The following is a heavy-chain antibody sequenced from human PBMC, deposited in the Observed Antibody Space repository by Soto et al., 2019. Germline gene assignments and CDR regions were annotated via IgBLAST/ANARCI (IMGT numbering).Heavy chain of an antibody. CDR2: IWYDGSNK. CDR1: GFTFSSYG. J-gene: IGHJ6*04. Sequence: GGSLRLSCAASGFTFSSYGMHWVRQAPGKGLEWVAVIWYDGSNKYYADSVKGRFTISRDNSKNTLYLQMNSLRAEDTAVYYCGGDRGYFYSVMDVGGKGTSVTVSS. V-gene: IGHV3-33*01. CDR3: GGDRGYFYSVMDV.